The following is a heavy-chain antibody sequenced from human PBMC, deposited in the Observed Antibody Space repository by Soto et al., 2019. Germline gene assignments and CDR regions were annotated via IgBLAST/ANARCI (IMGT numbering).Heavy chain of an antibody. V-gene: IGHV1-18*01. CDR3: ARLERITILGVVRNGSAP. D-gene: IGHD3-3*01. CDR2: ISAYNGNT. CDR1: GYTFTSYG. Sequence: ASVKVSCKASGYTFTSYGISWVRQAPGQGLEWMGWISAYNGNTNYAQKLQGRVTMTTDTSTSTAYMELRSLRSDDTAVYYCARLERITILGVVRNGSAPWGKGTWVPVS. J-gene: IGHJ5*02.